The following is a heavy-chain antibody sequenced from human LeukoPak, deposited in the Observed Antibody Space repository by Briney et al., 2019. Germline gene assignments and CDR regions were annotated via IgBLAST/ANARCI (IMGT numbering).Heavy chain of an antibody. J-gene: IGHJ4*02. D-gene: IGHD6-13*01. CDR1: GFTFSSYE. Sequence: GGSLRLSCAASGFTFSSYEMNWVRQAPGKGLEWVSYISSSSAIYYADSVKGRFTISRDNAKNSLYLQMNSLRAEDTAVYYCVRFGSRWFLDYWGQGTLDTVSS. CDR3: VRFGSRWFLDY. V-gene: IGHV3-48*03. CDR2: ISSSSAI.